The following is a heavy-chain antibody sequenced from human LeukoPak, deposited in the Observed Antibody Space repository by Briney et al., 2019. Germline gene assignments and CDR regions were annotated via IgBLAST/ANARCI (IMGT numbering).Heavy chain of an antibody. CDR2: ISGGGDST. V-gene: IGHV3-23*01. CDR1: GFTFSNYA. D-gene: IGHD5-24*01. Sequence: GGSLRLSCAASGFTFSNYAMSWVRQAPGKGLEWVSAISGGGDSTYYADSVKGRFTISRDNSKNTLYLQMNNLRAEDTAVYYCAKEELEMATIAGSDNWGQGTLVTVSS. J-gene: IGHJ4*02. CDR3: AKEELEMATIAGSDN.